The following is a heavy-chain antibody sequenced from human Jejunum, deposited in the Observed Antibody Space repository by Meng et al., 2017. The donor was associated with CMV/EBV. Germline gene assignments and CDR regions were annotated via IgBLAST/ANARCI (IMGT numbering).Heavy chain of an antibody. V-gene: IGHV1-18*01. CDR2: INPYNGNT. CDR3: ARSYTSYSYFDV. Sequence: ASGYKFINYGLAWVRQAPGQGLEWMGWINPYNGNTNYLQSLQGRVTMTADTSTTTVYMELQSLRSDDTALYYCARSYTSYSYFDVWGQGTMVTVSS. J-gene: IGHJ3*01. CDR1: GYKFINYG. D-gene: IGHD2-15*01.